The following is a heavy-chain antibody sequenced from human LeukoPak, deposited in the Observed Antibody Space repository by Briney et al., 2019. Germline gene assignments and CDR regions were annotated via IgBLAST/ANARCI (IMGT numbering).Heavy chain of an antibody. D-gene: IGHD3-9*01. V-gene: IGHV3-23*01. CDR3: AKNGKYYDILTGYYLDDY. J-gene: IGHJ4*02. CDR1: GSTFSTYV. Sequence: GASLRLSCAASGSTFSTYVMSCARQAPRNGLESASSISDNGGSTYYADSVKGRFTISRDNSKNTLYLQMNSLRAEDTAVYYCAKNGKYYDILTGYYLDDYWGQGALVTVSS. CDR2: ISDNGGST.